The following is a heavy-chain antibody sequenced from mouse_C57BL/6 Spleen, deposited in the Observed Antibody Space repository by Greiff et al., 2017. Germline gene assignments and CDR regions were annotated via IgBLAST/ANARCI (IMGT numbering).Heavy chain of an antibody. J-gene: IGHJ3*01. CDR1: GYTFTSYW. CDR2: IHTTDSDT. D-gene: IGHD3-2*02. CDR3: AIHSSGYSCAY. V-gene: IGHV1-74*01. Sequence: QVQLQQPGAELVKPGASVKVSCKASGYTFTSYWMHWVQQSPGQGLEWIARIHTTDSDTTYNQNFKGKATLTVDKSSSTDYMQLSSLTSEDSAVYYCAIHSSGYSCAYWGQGTLVTVSA.